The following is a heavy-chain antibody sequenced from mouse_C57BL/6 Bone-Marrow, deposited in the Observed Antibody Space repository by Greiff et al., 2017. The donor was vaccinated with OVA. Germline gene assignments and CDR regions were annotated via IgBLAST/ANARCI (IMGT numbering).Heavy chain of an antibody. V-gene: IGHV1-5*01. J-gene: IGHJ3*01. D-gene: IGHD1-1*01. CDR1: GYTFTSYW. CDR3: TRDYYYGSSSAWFAY. Sequence: VQLQQSGTVLARPGASVKMSCKTSGYTFTSYWMHWVKPRPGQGLEWIGAIYPGNSDTSYNQKFKGKAKLTAVTSASTAYMELSSLTNEDSAVYYCTRDYYYGSSSAWFAYWGQGTLVTVSA. CDR2: IYPGNSDT.